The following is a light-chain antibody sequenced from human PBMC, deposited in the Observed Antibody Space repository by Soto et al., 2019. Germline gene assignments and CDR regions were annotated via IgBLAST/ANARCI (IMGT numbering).Light chain of an antibody. CDR1: QSVSSN. V-gene: IGKV3D-15*01. J-gene: IGKJ1*01. Sequence: EIVMTQSPATLSVSPGERATLSCRASQSVSSNLAWYQQKPGQAPRLLIYGASTRAADIPDRFSGSGSGTDFTLTIGRLEPEDLAVYYCQQYDSSPRTFGQGTKVDI. CDR2: GAS. CDR3: QQYDSSPRT.